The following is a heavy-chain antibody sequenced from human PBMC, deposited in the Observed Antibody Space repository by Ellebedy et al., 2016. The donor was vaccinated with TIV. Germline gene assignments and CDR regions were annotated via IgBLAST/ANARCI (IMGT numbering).Heavy chain of an antibody. D-gene: IGHD6-19*01. V-gene: IGHV4-59*01. CDR2: IYYSGST. Sequence: GSLRLXCTVSGGSISSYYWSWIRQPPGKGLEWIGYIYYSGSTNYNPSLKSRVTISVDTSKNQFSLKLSSVTAADTAVYYCARVVRSSGWYGSPAYYFDYWGQGTLVTVSS. CDR1: GGSISSYY. J-gene: IGHJ4*02. CDR3: ARVVRSSGWYGSPAYYFDY.